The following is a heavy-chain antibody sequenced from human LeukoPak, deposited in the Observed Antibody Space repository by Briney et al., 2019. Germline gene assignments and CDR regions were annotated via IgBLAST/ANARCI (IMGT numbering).Heavy chain of an antibody. D-gene: IGHD2-15*01. CDR1: GYTFTSYG. CDR3: ASGYCSGGSCYGYYYYGMDV. V-gene: IGHV1-18*01. CDR2: ISAYNGNT. Sequence: ASVKVSCKASGYTFTSYGISWVRQAPGQGLEWMGWISAYNGNTNYAQKLQGRVTMTTDTSTSTAYVELRSLRSDDTAVYYCASGYCSGGSCYGYYYYGMDVWGQGTTVTVSS. J-gene: IGHJ6*02.